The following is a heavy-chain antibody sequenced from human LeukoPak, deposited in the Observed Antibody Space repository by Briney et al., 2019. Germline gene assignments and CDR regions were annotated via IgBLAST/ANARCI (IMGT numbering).Heavy chain of an antibody. CDR1: GFTVSSNY. CDR2: IYSGGST. CDR3: ASHSSGWYVRDY. Sequence: GGSLRLSCAASGFTVSSNYMSWVRQAAGKGLEWVSVIYSGGSTYYADSVKGRFTISRDNSKNTLYLQMNSLRAEDTAVYYCASHSSGWYVRDYWGQGTLVTVSS. J-gene: IGHJ4*02. D-gene: IGHD6-19*01. V-gene: IGHV3-53*01.